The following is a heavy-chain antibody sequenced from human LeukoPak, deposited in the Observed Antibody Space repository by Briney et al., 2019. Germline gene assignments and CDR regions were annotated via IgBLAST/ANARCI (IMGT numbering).Heavy chain of an antibody. CDR2: INWNGGST. J-gene: IGHJ3*02. CDR3: AREGRVPAAKHGGAFDI. D-gene: IGHD2-2*01. Sequence: GGSLRLSCAASGFTFDDYGMSWVRHAPGKGLEWVSGINWNGGSTGYADSVKGRFTISRDNAKNSLYLQMNSLRAEHTALYYCAREGRVPAAKHGGAFDIWGQGTMVTVSS. CDR1: GFTFDDYG. V-gene: IGHV3-20*04.